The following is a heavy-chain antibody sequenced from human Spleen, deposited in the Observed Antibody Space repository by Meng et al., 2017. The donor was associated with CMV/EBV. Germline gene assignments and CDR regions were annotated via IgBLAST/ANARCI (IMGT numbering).Heavy chain of an antibody. J-gene: IGHJ3*02. Sequence: SETLSLTCTVSGGSISSYYWSWLRQPPGKGLEWIGYISYIGSTNYNPSLKSRVTISVDTSKNQFSLKLSSVTAADTAVFYCARDILERNAFDMWGQGTMVTVSS. D-gene: IGHD1-1*01. CDR1: GGSISSYY. CDR3: ARDILERNAFDM. CDR2: ISYIGST. V-gene: IGHV4-59*01.